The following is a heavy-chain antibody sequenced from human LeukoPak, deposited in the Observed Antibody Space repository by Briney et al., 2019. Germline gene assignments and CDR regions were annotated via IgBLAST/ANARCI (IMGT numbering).Heavy chain of an antibody. CDR2: INPNSGGT. J-gene: IGHJ4*02. Sequence: ASVKVSCKASGYTFTGYYMHWVRQAPGQGLEWMGWINPNSGGTNYAQKFQGRVTMTRDTSISTAYMELSRLRSDDTALYYCAKDNDFWITYPDYWGQGTLVTVSS. D-gene: IGHD3-3*01. CDR1: GYTFTGYY. V-gene: IGHV1-2*02. CDR3: AKDNDFWITYPDY.